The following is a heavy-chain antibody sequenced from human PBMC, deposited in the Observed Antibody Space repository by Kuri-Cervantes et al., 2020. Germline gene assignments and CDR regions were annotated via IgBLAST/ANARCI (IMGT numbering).Heavy chain of an antibody. J-gene: IGHJ4*02. CDR2: ISGNSGSI. Sequence: GGSLRLSCAASGFTFEDYAMHWVRQAPGKGLEWVSGISGNSGSIGYADSVKGRFTISRDNAKNSQYLQMNSLRAEDTALYYCAHTRNPPYCSGGSCYRIIFDYWGQGTLVTVSS. V-gene: IGHV3-9*01. CDR3: AHTRNPPYCSGGSCYRIIFDY. D-gene: IGHD2-15*01. CDR1: GFTFEDYA.